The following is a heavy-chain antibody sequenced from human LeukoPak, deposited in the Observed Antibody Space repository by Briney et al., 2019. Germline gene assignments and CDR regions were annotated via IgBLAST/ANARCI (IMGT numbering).Heavy chain of an antibody. CDR3: ARPQTMGSSSPLGY. D-gene: IGHD2-2*01. CDR1: GGSISSGGYY. Sequence: PSQTLSLTCTVSGGSISSGGYYWSWIRQHPGKGLEWIGYIYYSGSTYYNPSLKSRVIISVDTSKNQFSLKLSSVTAADTAVYYCARPQTMGSSSPLGYWGQGTLVTVSS. CDR2: IYYSGST. J-gene: IGHJ4*02. V-gene: IGHV4-31*03.